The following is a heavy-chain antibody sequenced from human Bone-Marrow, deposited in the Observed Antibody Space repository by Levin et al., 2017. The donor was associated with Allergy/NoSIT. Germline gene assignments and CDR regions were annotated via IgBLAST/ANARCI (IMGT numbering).Heavy chain of an antibody. J-gene: IGHJ6*03. Sequence: ETLSLTCAASGFTFGSFSMIWVRQAPGKGLEWVSYISSSSTTKYYADSMKGRFTISRDNAKNSLYLQMNSLRAEDTAVYYCARVGIPNNYYYMDVWGTGTTVTVSS. D-gene: IGHD2-21*01. CDR3: ARVGIPNNYYYMDV. CDR1: GFTFGSFS. CDR2: ISSSSTTK. V-gene: IGHV3-48*01.